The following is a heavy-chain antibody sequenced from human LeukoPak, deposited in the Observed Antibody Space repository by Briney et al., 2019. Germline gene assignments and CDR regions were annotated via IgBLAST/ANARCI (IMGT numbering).Heavy chain of an antibody. CDR2: IYHSGST. CDR3: ARHGAHRRDGYNSGIDY. CDR1: GGSISSSNW. J-gene: IGHJ4*02. V-gene: IGHV4-4*02. Sequence: PSETLSLTCAVSGGSISSSNWWSWVRQPPGKGLEWIGEIYHSGSTNYNPSLKSRVTISVDKSKNQFSLKLSSVTAADTAVYYCARHGAHRRDGYNSGIDYWGQGTLVTVSS. D-gene: IGHD5-24*01.